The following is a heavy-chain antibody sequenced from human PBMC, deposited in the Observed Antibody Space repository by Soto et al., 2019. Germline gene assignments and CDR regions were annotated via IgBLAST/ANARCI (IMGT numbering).Heavy chain of an antibody. Sequence: GGSLRLSCAASGFTFSSYAMSWVRQAPGKGLEWVSAISGSGGSTYYADSVKGRFTISRDNSKNTLYLQMNSLRAEDTAVYYCAKAAEVNSGSYYNARAIIPYYYYGMDVWGQGTTVTVSS. CDR3: AKAAEVNSGSYYNARAIIPYYYYGMDV. J-gene: IGHJ6*02. CDR2: ISGSGGST. V-gene: IGHV3-23*01. CDR1: GFTFSSYA. D-gene: IGHD3-10*01.